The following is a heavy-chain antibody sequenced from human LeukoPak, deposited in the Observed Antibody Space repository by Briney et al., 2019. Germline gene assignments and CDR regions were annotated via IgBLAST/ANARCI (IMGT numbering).Heavy chain of an antibody. J-gene: IGHJ4*02. CDR3: ARGRAAAGTHYYFDY. Sequence: SVKVSCKASGYTFTGYYMHWVRQAPGQGLEWMGGIIPIFGTANYAQKFQGRVTITADESTSTAYMELSSLRSEDTAVYYCARGRAAAGTHYYFDYWGQGTLVTVSS. CDR1: GYTFTGYY. CDR2: IIPIFGTA. V-gene: IGHV1-69*13. D-gene: IGHD6-13*01.